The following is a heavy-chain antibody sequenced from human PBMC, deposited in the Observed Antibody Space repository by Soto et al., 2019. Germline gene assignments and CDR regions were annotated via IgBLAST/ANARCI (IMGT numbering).Heavy chain of an antibody. J-gene: IGHJ5*02. CDR2: INHSGST. CDR3: ARGPLRTYYYGSGSYKNWFDP. Sequence: SETLSLTCAVYGGSFSGYYWSWIRQPPGKGLEWIGEINHSGSTNYNPSLKSRVAISVDTSKNQFSLKLSSVTAADTAVYYCARGPLRTYYYGSGSYKNWFDPWGQGTPVTVSS. V-gene: IGHV4-34*01. D-gene: IGHD3-10*01. CDR1: GGSFSGYY.